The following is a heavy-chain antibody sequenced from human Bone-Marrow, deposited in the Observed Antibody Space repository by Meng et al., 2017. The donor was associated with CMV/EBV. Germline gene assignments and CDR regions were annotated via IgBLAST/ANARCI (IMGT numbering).Heavy chain of an antibody. V-gene: IGHV3-74*01. Sequence: GRSLRLSCAASGFSFSSYWMHWVRQAPGKGLVWVSRINSDGSSTSYADSVKGRFTISRDNAKNTLYLQMNSLRAEDTAVYYGARATIYYDSSGYYYLDAFDIWGQGTMVTVSS. CDR1: GFSFSSYW. D-gene: IGHD3-22*01. J-gene: IGHJ3*02. CDR2: INSDGSST. CDR3: ARATIYYDSSGYYYLDAFDI.